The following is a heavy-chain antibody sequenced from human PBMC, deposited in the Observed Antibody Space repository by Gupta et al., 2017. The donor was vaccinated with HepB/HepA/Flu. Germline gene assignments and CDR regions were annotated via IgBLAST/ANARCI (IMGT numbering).Heavy chain of an antibody. CDR2: PFQSSNI. J-gene: IGHJ4*02. D-gene: IGHD6-13*01. CDR1: GGSISSNSYY. V-gene: IGHV4-39*01. Sequence: VKPSETLSLTCTVSGGSISSNSYYWGWIRQPPGKGLEWIGFPFQSSNIFYNPSLKSRVTLSVDTSKNQVYLKLRSVAAADTAVYYGARLPIAAISAGGTDYYFDSGVQGSLVTVSS. CDR3: ARLPIAAISAGGTDYYFDS.